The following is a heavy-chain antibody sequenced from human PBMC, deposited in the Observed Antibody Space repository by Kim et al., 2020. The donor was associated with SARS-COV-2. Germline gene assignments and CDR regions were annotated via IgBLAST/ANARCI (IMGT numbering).Heavy chain of an antibody. Sequence: ETLSLTCAVYYGSFSGYYWSWIRQPPGKGLEWIGEINHSGSTNYNPSLKSRVTISIDTSKNQFSLKLSSVTAADTAVYYCARPRWFGESTPHAFDIWGQ. J-gene: IGHJ3*02. D-gene: IGHD3-10*01. CDR3: ARPRWFGESTPHAFDI. CDR1: YGSFSGYY. CDR2: INHSGST. V-gene: IGHV4-34*01.